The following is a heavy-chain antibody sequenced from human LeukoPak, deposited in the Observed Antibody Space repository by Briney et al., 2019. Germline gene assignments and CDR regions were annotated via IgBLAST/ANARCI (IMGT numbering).Heavy chain of an antibody. D-gene: IGHD1-26*01. CDR2: VYPGDSDT. V-gene: IGHV5-51*01. CDR3: ARRGGSLNYFDS. CDR1: GYTFTTSW. J-gene: IGHJ4*02. Sequence: GESLKISFKGSGYTFTTSWIGWVRQMPGKGLEWIAIVYPGDSDTRYSPSFQGQVTISADKSISTAYLQWSSLKASDTAMYYCARRGGSLNYFDSWGQGTLVTVSS.